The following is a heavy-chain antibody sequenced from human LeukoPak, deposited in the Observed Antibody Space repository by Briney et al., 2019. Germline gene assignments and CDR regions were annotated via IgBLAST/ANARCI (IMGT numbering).Heavy chain of an antibody. CDR3: ARGLVVVAANYFDY. D-gene: IGHD2-15*01. J-gene: IGHJ4*02. CDR2: IIPIFGIA. V-gene: IGHV1-69*04. Sequence: SVKVSCKASGGTFSSYAISWVRQAPGQGLEWMGRIIPIFGIANYAQKFQGRVTITADKSTSTAYMELSSLRSEDTAVYYCARGLVVVAANYFDYWGQGTLVTVSS. CDR1: GGTFSSYA.